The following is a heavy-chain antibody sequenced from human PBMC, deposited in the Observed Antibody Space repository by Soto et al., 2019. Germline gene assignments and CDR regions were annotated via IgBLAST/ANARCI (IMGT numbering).Heavy chain of an antibody. V-gene: IGHV4-34*01. CDR3: ARAPLIKSAGVKSFLDF. D-gene: IGHD3-16*01. Sequence: SGSLSLTCAVNGVSFSNYWWTWIRQPPGKGMEWIGEIHRSGSSHYNPSFKSRATISLDTSKNQFSLDLRSVTAADTAVYYCARAPLIKSAGVKSFLDFWGQGTLVTVSS. CDR2: IHRSGSS. J-gene: IGHJ4*02. CDR1: GVSFSNYW.